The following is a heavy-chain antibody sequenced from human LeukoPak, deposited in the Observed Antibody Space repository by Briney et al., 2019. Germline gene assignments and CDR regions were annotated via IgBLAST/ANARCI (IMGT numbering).Heavy chain of an antibody. V-gene: IGHV4-59*01. J-gene: IGHJ4*02. CDR1: GFTFSSYA. CDR3: VGGSGWLVQY. Sequence: NAGGSLRLSCAASGFTFSSYAMSWVRQPPGKGLEWIGYIHYTRSTNYNPSLRSRVAISVDASKNQFSLNLSSVTAADTAVYYCVGGSGWLVQYWGQGSLVTVSS. CDR2: IHYTRST. D-gene: IGHD6-19*01.